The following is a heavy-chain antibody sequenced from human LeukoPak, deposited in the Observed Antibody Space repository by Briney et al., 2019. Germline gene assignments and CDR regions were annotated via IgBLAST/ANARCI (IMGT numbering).Heavy chain of an antibody. CDR2: INSDGSGA. V-gene: IGHV3-74*01. CDR1: GFTFSGHW. CDR3: AKVMDRDIVATIRLGSQYYFDY. D-gene: IGHD5-12*01. Sequence: PGGSLRLSCAVSGFTFSGHWMFWVRQAPGKGLVWVSSINSDGSGASYMDSVKGRFTVSRDSAKNTLYLQMNSLRAEDTAVYYCAKVMDRDIVATIRLGSQYYFDYWGQGTLVTVSS. J-gene: IGHJ4*02.